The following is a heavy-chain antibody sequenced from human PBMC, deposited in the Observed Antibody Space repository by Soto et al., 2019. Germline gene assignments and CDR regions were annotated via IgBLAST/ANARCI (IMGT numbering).Heavy chain of an antibody. CDR3: ARGMGQQQLVQQTNGFDP. V-gene: IGHV4-34*01. CDR1: GGSFSGYY. J-gene: IGHJ5*02. CDR2: INHSGST. Sequence: SETLSLTCAVYGGSFSGYYWSWIRQPPGKGLEWIGEINHSGSTNYNPSLKSRVTISVDTSKNQFSLKLSSVTAADTAVYYCARGMGQQQLVQQTNGFDPWGQGTLVTGSS. D-gene: IGHD6-13*01.